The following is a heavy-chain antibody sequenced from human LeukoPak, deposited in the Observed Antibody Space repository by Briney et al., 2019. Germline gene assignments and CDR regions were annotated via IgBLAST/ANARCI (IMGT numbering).Heavy chain of an antibody. J-gene: IGHJ3*02. CDR3: ARSFGGGAFDI. CDR1: GFTFSSYD. V-gene: IGHV3-13*01. D-gene: IGHD3-10*01. Sequence: GGSLRLSCAASGFTFSSYDMHWVRQATGKGLEWVSAIGTAGDTYYPGSVKGRFTISRENAKDSLYLQMNSLRAGDTAVYYCARSFGGGAFDIWGQGTMVTVSS. CDR2: IGTAGDT.